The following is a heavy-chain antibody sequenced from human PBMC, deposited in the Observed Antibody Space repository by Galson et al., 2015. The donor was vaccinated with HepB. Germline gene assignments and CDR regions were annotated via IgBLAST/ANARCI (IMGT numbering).Heavy chain of an antibody. CDR2: IWYDGSNK. CDR1: GFTFSSYG. J-gene: IGHJ6*02. CDR3: ARGPRYYYGSGSYLGRYGMDV. D-gene: IGHD3-10*01. Sequence: SLRLSCAASGFTFSSYGMHWVRQAPGKGLEWVAVIWYDGSNKYYADSVKGRFTISRDNSKNTLYLQMNSLRAEDTAVYYCARGPRYYYGSGSYLGRYGMDVWGQGTTVTVSS. V-gene: IGHV3-33*01.